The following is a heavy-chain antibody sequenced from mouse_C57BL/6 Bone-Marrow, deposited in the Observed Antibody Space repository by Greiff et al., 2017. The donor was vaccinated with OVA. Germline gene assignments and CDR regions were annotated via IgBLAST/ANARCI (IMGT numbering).Heavy chain of an antibody. J-gene: IGHJ4*01. Sequence: EVKVVESGGGLVQPGESLKLSCESNEYEFPSHDMSWVRKTPEKRLELVAAINSDGGSTYYPDTMERRFIISRDNTKKTLYLQMSSLRSEDTALYYCARYSNYGGGFAMDYWGQGTSVTVSS. CDR2: INSDGGST. V-gene: IGHV5-2*01. CDR3: ARYSNYGGGFAMDY. CDR1: EYEFPSHD. D-gene: IGHD2-5*01.